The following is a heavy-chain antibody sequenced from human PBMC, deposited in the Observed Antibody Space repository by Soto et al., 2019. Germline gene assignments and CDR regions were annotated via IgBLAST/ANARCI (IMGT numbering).Heavy chain of an antibody. Sequence: QVQLVESGGGVVQPGRSLRLSCAASGFTFSSYGMHWVRQAPGKGLEWVAVIWYDGSNKYYADSVKGRFTISRDNSKNTLYRQMNSLRAEDTAVCYCARDRGRIWNFDYWGQGTLVTVSS. CDR2: IWYDGSNK. J-gene: IGHJ4*02. V-gene: IGHV3-33*01. CDR1: GFTFSSYG. D-gene: IGHD3-10*01. CDR3: ARDRGRIWNFDY.